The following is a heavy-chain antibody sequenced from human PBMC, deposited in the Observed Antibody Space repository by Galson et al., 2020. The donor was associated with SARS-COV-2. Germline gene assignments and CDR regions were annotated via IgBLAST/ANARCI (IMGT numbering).Heavy chain of an antibody. CDR3: ARAASRIKIFGVVDDAFDI. V-gene: IGHV3-7*01. CDR2: IKQDGSEK. Sequence: GGSLRLSCAASGFTFSSYWMSWVRQAPGKGLEWVANIKQDGSEKYYVDSVKGRFTISRDNAKNSLYLQMNSLRAEDTAVYYCARAASRIKIFGVVDDAFDIWGQGTMVTVSS. D-gene: IGHD3-3*01. J-gene: IGHJ3*02. CDR1: GFTFSSYW.